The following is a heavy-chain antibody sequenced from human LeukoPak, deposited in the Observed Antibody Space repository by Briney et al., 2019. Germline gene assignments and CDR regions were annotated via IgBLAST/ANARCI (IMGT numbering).Heavy chain of an antibody. CDR1: GFTFSSYG. D-gene: IGHD2-15*01. Sequence: GGSLRLPCAASGFTFSSYGMHWVRQAPGKGLEWVALIWYDGNNKYYADSVKGRFTISRDNSKNTLYLQLNSLRAEDTAVYYCARQHCSGGDCYFFDWGQGTLVTVSS. V-gene: IGHV3-33*01. J-gene: IGHJ4*02. CDR3: ARQHCSGGDCYFFD. CDR2: IWYDGNNK.